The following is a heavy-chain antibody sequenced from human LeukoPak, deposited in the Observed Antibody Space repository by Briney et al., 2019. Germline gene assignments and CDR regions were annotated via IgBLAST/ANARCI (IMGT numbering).Heavy chain of an antibody. CDR3: PRDQVGASIDS. J-gene: IGHJ4*02. CDR1: AYTFTSYC. CDR2: ISPSGGGT. D-gene: IGHD1-26*01. V-gene: IGHV1-46*01. Sequence: ASVKVSCKLSAYTFTSYCMHWVRQPAGHGLEWMGLISPSGGGTTYEQKFQGRLTITRDLSTSTVYMELSSLRSEDTAVYYCPRDQVGASIDSWGQGTLGTVSP.